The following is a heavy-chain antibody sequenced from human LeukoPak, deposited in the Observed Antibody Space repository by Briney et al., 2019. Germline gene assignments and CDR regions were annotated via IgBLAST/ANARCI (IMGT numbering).Heavy chain of an antibody. CDR1: GFTFSRWA. Sequence: GGSLRLSCAASGFTFSRWAMHWVRQAPGKGLEYVSAISSNGGSTYYADSVKGRFTISRDNSRNTVYLQMGSLRAEDTAVYYCARDGRLVGPFDYWGQGTLVTVSS. CDR2: ISSNGGST. CDR3: ARDGRLVGPFDY. V-gene: IGHV3-64*02. D-gene: IGHD1-26*01. J-gene: IGHJ4*02.